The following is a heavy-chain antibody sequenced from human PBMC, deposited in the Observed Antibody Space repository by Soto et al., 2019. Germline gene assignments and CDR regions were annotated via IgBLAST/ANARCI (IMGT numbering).Heavy chain of an antibody. V-gene: IGHV1-69*01. Sequence: QVQLVQSGAEVKKPGASVKVSCKDSGGTFSSYASSWVRQASRQGLEWMGGNIPNFGTANYAQKFQGRVKVTADESASTAYMELSSLRSENTAVYYCARSPRSTMLVVVTQGAFDIWGQGTMVTVSS. CDR1: GGTFSSYA. J-gene: IGHJ3*02. D-gene: IGHD3-22*01. CDR2: NIPNFGTA. CDR3: ARSPRSTMLVVVTQGAFDI.